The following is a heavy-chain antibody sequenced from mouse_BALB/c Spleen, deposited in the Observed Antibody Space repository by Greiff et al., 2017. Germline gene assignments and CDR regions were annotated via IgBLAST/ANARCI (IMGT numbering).Heavy chain of an antibody. D-gene: IGHD1-2*01. J-gene: IGHJ3*01. CDR2: ISYDGSN. CDR1: GYSITSGYY. Sequence: EVKLMESGPGLVKPSQSLSLTCSVTGYSITSGYYWNWIRQFPGNKLEWMGYISYDGSNNYNPSLKNRISITRDTSKNQFFLKLNSVTTEDTATYYCASGTTATAWFAYWGQGTLVTVSA. V-gene: IGHV3-6*02. CDR3: ASGTTATAWFAY.